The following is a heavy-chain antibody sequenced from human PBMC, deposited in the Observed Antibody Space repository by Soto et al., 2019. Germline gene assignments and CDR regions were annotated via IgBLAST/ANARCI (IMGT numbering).Heavy chain of an antibody. V-gene: IGHV1-3*01. CDR1: GYTFTSYA. CDR3: AREATGGPTLDYSGSSCYSRYYYDGMDL. CDR2: INAGNGNT. Sequence: ASVKVSCKASGYTFTSYAMHWVRQAPGQRREWMGWINAGNGNTKYSQKFQGRVTITRDTSASTAYMELSSLRSEDTAVYYCAREATGGPTLDYSGSSCYSRYYYDGMDLWGQGXPVTVSS. D-gene: IGHD2-15*01. J-gene: IGHJ6*02.